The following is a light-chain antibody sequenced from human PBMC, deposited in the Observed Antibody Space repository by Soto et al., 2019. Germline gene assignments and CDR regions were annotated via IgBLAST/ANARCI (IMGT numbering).Light chain of an antibody. J-gene: IGLJ1*01. CDR3: SSYTSGTTLYV. CDR2: ASS. Sequence: QPVLTQPASVSGSPGQSITISCTGTSSDVGGYNYVSWYQHHPGKAPRLMIYASSSRPSGVPHRFSGSRSGNTASLTISGLQAEDEADYYCSSYTSGTTLYVFGTGTKLTVL. V-gene: IGLV2-14*01. CDR1: SSDVGGYNY.